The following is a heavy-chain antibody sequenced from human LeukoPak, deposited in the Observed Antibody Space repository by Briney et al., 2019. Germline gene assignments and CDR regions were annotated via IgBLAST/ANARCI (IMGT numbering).Heavy chain of an antibody. D-gene: IGHD3-9*01. V-gene: IGHV3-30*02. CDR2: IQYDGGNK. CDR3: AREAGWLLSRPFDY. J-gene: IGHJ4*02. CDR1: GFTFSSYA. Sequence: PGGSLRLSCAASGFTFSSYAMHWVRQAPGKGLEWVTFIQYDGGNKYYADSVKGRFTISRGNSKNTLYLQMNSLRAEDTAVYYCAREAGWLLSRPFDYWGQGTLVTVSS.